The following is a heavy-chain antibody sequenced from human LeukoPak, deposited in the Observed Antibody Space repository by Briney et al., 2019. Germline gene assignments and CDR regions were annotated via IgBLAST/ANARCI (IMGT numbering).Heavy chain of an antibody. CDR1: GFTFSSLG. D-gene: IGHD1-26*01. J-gene: IGHJ4*02. CDR2: ISYDGSNK. CDR3: AKSYQVGATTPLDFDY. Sequence: GGSLRLSCAASGFTFSSLGMHWVRQAPGKGLEWVAVISYDGSNKYYADSVKGRFTISRDNSKNTLYLQMNSLRAEDTAVYYCAKSYQVGATTPLDFDYWGQGTLVAVSS. V-gene: IGHV3-30*18.